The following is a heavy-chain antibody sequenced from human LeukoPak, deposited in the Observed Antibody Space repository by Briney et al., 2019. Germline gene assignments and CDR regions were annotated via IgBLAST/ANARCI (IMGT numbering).Heavy chain of an antibody. CDR2: IKQDGSEK. J-gene: IGHJ4*02. V-gene: IGHV3-7*01. D-gene: IGHD2-8*01. CDR1: GFTFSSYW. Sequence: PGGSLRLSCAASGFTFSSYWMTWVRQAPGKGLEWVANIKQDGSEKYYVDSVKGRFTISRDNAKSSLSLHMNSLRAEDTAVYYCARDRGGCTNGVCYYHDFDYWGQGTLVTVSS. CDR3: ARDRGGCTNGVCYYHDFDY.